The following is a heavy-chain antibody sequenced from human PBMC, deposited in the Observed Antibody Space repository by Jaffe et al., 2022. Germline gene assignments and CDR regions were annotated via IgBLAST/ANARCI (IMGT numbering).Heavy chain of an antibody. CDR3: ARSPQLITTGTTPSQPPYYYYYMDV. Sequence: QVQLVQSGAEVKKPGSSVKVSCKASGGTFSSYAISWVRQAPGQGLEWMGGIIPIFGTANYAQKFQGRVTITTDESTSTAYMELSSLRSEDTAVYYCARSPQLITTGTTPSQPPYYYYYMDVWGKGTTVTVSS. CDR1: GGTFSSYA. CDR2: IIPIFGTA. J-gene: IGHJ6*03. V-gene: IGHV1-69*05. D-gene: IGHD1-1*01.